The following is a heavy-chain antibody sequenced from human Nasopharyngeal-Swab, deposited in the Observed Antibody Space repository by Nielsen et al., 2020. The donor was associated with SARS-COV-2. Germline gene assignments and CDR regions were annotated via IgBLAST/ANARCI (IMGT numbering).Heavy chain of an antibody. CDR3: ARSTYYYYSSGYSFDY. J-gene: IGHJ4*02. CDR1: GCTFTSYE. Sequence: ASVKVSCKAAGCTFTSYEMNWGRQAPGEKPEWMGWINAGTGNKKYSQNFQGRVTITRDTSASTSYMELSSLRSEDTAVYYCARSTYYYYSSGYSFDYWGQGTLVTVSS. CDR2: INAGTGNK. D-gene: IGHD3-22*01. V-gene: IGHV1-3*01.